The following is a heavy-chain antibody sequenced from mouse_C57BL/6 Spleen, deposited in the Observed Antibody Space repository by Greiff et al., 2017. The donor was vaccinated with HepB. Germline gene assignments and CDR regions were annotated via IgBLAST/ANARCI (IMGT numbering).Heavy chain of an antibody. CDR3: ARSGTVVAPMDY. CDR1: GYTFTSYW. J-gene: IGHJ4*01. Sequence: QVHVKQPGAELVKPGASVKLSCKASGYTFTSYWMQWVNQRPGQGLEWIGEIDPSDSYTNYNQKFKGKATLTVDTSSSTAYMQLSSLTSEDSAVYYCARSGTVVAPMDYWGQGTSVTVSS. CDR2: IDPSDSYT. V-gene: IGHV1-50*01. D-gene: IGHD1-1*01.